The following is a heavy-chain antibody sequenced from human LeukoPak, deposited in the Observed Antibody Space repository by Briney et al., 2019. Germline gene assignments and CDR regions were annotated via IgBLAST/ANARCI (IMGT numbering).Heavy chain of an antibody. D-gene: IGHD3-3*01. Sequence: GASVKVSCKXSGYTFTGYYMHWVRQAPGQGLEWMGRINPNSGGTNYSQKFQGRVTMTRDTSISTAYMELSRLRSDDTAVYYCARELGDYDFWSGSTSFDYWGQGTLVTVSS. V-gene: IGHV1-2*06. CDR3: ARELGDYDFWSGSTSFDY. CDR2: INPNSGGT. CDR1: GYTFTGYY. J-gene: IGHJ4*02.